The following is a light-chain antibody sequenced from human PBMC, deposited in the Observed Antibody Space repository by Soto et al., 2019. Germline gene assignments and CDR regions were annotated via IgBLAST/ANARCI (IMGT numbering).Light chain of an antibody. CDR1: NIGRKS. CDR2: DDS. V-gene: IGLV3-21*02. Sequence: SYVLTQPPSVSVAPGQTAGITCGGINIGRKSVHWHQQKPGQAPVLVVYDDSVRPSGIPERFSGSNSGNTATLTISRVEVGDEADYYCQVWDSRSGQSVFGGGTKLTVL. J-gene: IGLJ3*02. CDR3: QVWDSRSGQSV.